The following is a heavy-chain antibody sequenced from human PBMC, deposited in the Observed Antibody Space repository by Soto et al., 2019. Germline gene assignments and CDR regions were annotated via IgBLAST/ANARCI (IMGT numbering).Heavy chain of an antibody. Sequence: PGGSLRLSCAASGFTFSSYWMSWVRQAPGKRLEWVANIKQDGSEKYYVDSVKGRFTISRDNAKNSLYLQMNSLRAEDTAVYYCARAGLAAAGLNYYYYYGMDVWGQGTTVTVSS. CDR3: ARAGLAAAGLNYYYYYGMDV. J-gene: IGHJ6*02. CDR1: GFTFSSYW. CDR2: IKQDGSEK. V-gene: IGHV3-7*05. D-gene: IGHD6-13*01.